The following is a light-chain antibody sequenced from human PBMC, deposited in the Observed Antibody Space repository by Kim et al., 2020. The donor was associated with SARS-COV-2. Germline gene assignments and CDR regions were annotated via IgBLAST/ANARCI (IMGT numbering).Light chain of an antibody. V-gene: IGLV3-1*01. J-gene: IGLJ3*02. CDR2: QDR. Sequence: SVSPGQPASITCSGEKLGEKYACWFQKKPGQSPVTVIYQDRKRPSGLPGRFSGSNSGNTATLTIGGTQALDEADYYCQAWDSSTAVFGGGTKLTVL. CDR3: QAWDSSTAV. CDR1: KLGEKY.